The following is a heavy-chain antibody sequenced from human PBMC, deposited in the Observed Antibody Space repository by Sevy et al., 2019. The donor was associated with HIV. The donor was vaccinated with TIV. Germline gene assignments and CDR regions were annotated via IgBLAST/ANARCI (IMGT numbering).Heavy chain of an antibody. V-gene: IGHV4-30-2*01. CDR3: AGDNGDYPYYFDH. CDR1: GGSISNGLYS. J-gene: IGHJ4*02. Sequence: SETLSLTCTVSGGSISNGLYSWNWIRQPPRKGLEWIGYIYHTGNTYYNPSLKSRVTISVDRSKNQFSLKLNSVTAADTAVYYCAGDNGDYPYYFDHWGQGTLVTVSS. CDR2: IYHTGNT. D-gene: IGHD4-17*01.